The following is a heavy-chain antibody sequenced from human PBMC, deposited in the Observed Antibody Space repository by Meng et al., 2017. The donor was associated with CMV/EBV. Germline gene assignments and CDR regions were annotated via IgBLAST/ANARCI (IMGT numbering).Heavy chain of an antibody. V-gene: IGHV3-30*02. D-gene: IGHD3-16*01. CDR2: IRYDGSNK. Sequence: GESLKISCAASGFTFSSYGMHWVRQAPGKGLEWVAFIRYDGSNKYYADSVKGRFTISRDNSKNTLYLQMNSLRAEDTAVYYCAKERIIWARVSVDAFDIWSQGTMVTVSS. CDR1: GFTFSSYG. CDR3: AKERIIWARVSVDAFDI. J-gene: IGHJ3*02.